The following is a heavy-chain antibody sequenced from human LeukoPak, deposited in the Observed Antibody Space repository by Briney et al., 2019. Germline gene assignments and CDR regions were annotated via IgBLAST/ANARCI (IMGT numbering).Heavy chain of an antibody. CDR2: IYPNNGAT. CDR3: ARDGPAQMVEFDY. Sequence: DSVKVSCKASGYTFSGTGWCLYWLRQAPGQGLECMGWIYPNNGATAYAQKFQGRVAMTRDTSISTAYMELRRLRPDDTAVYYCARDGPAQMVEFDYWGQGTLVTVSS. J-gene: IGHJ4*02. CDR1: GYTFSGTGWC. D-gene: IGHD3-10*01. V-gene: IGHV1-2*02.